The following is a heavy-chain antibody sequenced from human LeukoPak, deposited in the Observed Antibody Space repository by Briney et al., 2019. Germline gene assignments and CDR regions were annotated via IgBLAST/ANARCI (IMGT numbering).Heavy chain of an antibody. CDR3: AKDQEVGATTIDY. J-gene: IGHJ4*02. CDR2: IYSGGST. Sequence: GGSLRLSCAASGFTVSSNYMSWVRQAPGKGLEWVSVIYSGGSTYYADSVKGRFTISRDNSKNTLYLQMNSLRAEDTAVYYCAKDQEVGATTIDYWGQGTLVTVSS. CDR1: GFTVSSNY. D-gene: IGHD1-26*01. V-gene: IGHV3-66*02.